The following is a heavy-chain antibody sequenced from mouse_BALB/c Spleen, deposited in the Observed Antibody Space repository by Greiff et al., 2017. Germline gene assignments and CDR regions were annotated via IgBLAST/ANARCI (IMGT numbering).Heavy chain of an antibody. Sequence: VKLMESGPGLVAPSQSLSITCTVSGFSLTSYGVHWVRQPPGKGLEWLGVIWAGGSTNYNSALMSRLSISKDNSKSQVFLKMNSLQTDDTAMYYCARDSDYYGSSYAMDYWGQGTSVTVSS. V-gene: IGHV2-9*02. CDR1: GFSLTSYG. CDR3: ARDSDYYGSSYAMDY. CDR2: IWAGGST. J-gene: IGHJ4*01. D-gene: IGHD1-1*01.